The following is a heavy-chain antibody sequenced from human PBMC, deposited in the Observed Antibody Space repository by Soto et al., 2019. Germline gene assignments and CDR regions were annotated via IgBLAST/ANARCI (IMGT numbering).Heavy chain of an antibody. CDR1: GGSISSYY. CDR2: IYYSGST. Sequence: PSETLSLTCTVSGGSISSYYWSWIRQPPGKGLEWIGYIYYSGSTNYNPSLKSRVTISVDTSKNQFSLKLSSVTAADTAVYYCERVRSPRWFDPSGQGTLVTVSA. D-gene: IGHD6-6*01. J-gene: IGHJ5*02. V-gene: IGHV4-59*01. CDR3: ERVRSPRWFDP.